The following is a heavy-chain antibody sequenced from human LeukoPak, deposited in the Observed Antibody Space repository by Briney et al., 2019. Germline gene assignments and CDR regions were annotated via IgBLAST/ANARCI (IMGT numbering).Heavy chain of an antibody. V-gene: IGHV1-18*01. D-gene: IGHD2-2*01. CDR1: GYTFTTYG. CDR2: ISANNGNT. Sequence: ASVKVSCKASGYTFTTYGISWVRQAPGQGLEWMGRISANNGNTRYAQKTQGRVSMTTDTSTSTAHMELRSLRSDDTAVYYCAREGLGYCISTSCSAFDYWGQGTLVTVSS. CDR3: AREGLGYCISTSCSAFDY. J-gene: IGHJ4*02.